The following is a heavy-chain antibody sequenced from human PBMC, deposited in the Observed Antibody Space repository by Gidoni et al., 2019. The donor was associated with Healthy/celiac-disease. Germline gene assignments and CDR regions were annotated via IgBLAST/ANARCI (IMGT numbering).Heavy chain of an antibody. CDR3: AKIPSWHSGWSLDY. J-gene: IGHJ4*02. CDR2: ISGSGGST. CDR1: GFTFSSYA. V-gene: IGHV3-23*01. D-gene: IGHD6-19*01. Sequence: EVQLLESGGGLVQPGGSLSISCAASGFTFSSYAMSWVRQAPGKGLEWVSAISGSGGSTYYADSVKGRFTISRDNSKNTLYLQMNSLRAEDTAVYYCAKIPSWHSGWSLDYWGQGTLVTVSS.